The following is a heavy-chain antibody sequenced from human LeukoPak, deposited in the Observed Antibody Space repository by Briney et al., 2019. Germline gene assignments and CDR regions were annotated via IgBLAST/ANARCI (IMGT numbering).Heavy chain of an antibody. CDR2: IYYSGST. V-gene: IGHV4-39*01. Sequence: SETLSLTCTVSGGSISSSSNYWGWIRQPPGKGLEWIGSIYYSGSTYYNPSLKSRVTISVDTSKNQFSLKLSSVTAADTAVYYCARRFHVRRVVPAAPFDYWGQGTLVTVSS. J-gene: IGHJ4*02. CDR3: ARRFHVRRVVPAAPFDY. D-gene: IGHD2-2*01. CDR1: GGSISSSSNY.